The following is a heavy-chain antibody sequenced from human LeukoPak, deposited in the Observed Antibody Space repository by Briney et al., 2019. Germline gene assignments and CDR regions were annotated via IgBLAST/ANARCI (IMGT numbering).Heavy chain of an antibody. J-gene: IGHJ4*02. CDR2: IYYSGST. V-gene: IGHV4-39*01. D-gene: IGHD3-22*01. Sequence: SETLSLTCTVSGDSISTSSYYWGWIRQPPGKGLELLGGIYYSGSTYYNPSIKSRVTISVDTSKNQFSLNLYSVTAADTAVFYCARSYYYDYRQIDYWGQGTLVTVSS. CDR1: GDSISTSSYY. CDR3: ARSYYYDYRQIDY.